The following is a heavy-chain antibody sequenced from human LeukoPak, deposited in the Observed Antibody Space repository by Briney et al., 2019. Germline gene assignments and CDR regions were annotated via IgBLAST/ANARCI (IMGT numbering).Heavy chain of an antibody. D-gene: IGHD3-10*01. CDR2: IYYSGST. J-gene: IGHJ2*01. CDR3: ARSSASDWYFDL. V-gene: IGHV4-59*01. Sequence: XETLSLTCTVSGGSINYYYWSWIRQPPGKGLEWIGYIYYSGSTNYNPSLKSRVTISVDTSKNQFSLKLSSVTAADTAVYYCARSSASDWYFDLWGRGTLVTVSS. CDR1: GGSINYYY.